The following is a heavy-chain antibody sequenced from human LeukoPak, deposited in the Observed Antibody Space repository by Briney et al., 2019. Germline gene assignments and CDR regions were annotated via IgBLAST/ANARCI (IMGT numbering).Heavy chain of an antibody. CDR1: GGSISSGGYY. CDR3: ARDNRGYYDY. D-gene: IGHD3-22*01. V-gene: IGHV4-31*03. Sequence: SETLSLNCTVSGGSISSGGYYWSWIRQHPGKGLEWIGNIYYSGSTYYNPSLKSRVTISVDTSKNQFSLKLSSVTAADTAVYYCARDNRGYYDYWGQGTLVTVSS. CDR2: IYYSGST. J-gene: IGHJ4*02.